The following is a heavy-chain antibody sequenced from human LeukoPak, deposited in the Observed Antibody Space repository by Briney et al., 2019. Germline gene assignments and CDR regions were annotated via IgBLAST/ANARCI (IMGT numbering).Heavy chain of an antibody. V-gene: IGHV4-59*01. CDR3: ARTGSTVTMLYPFDH. Sequence: SETLSLTCTVSGGPISNYYWSWIRQPPGKGLEWIGYIYYSGTTNYNPSLRSRVTISLDTSKNQFSLKLSSVTAADTAVYYCARTGSTVTMLYPFDHWGQGTLVTVSS. CDR1: GGPISNYY. D-gene: IGHD4-17*01. J-gene: IGHJ4*02. CDR2: IYYSGTT.